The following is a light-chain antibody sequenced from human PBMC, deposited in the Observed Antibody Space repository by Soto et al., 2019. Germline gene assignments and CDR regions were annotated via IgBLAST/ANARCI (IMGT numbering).Light chain of an antibody. CDR1: QGIGND. Sequence: AIQVTQSPSSLSASVGDRVTISCRASQGIGNDLGWYQQKPGKAPKLLIYEASTLQTGVASRFSGSGSGTDFTLTISSIQPEDFATYYCLQDDVYPCTFGQGTKVEDK. CDR3: LQDDVYPCT. CDR2: EAS. V-gene: IGKV1-6*01. J-gene: IGKJ1*01.